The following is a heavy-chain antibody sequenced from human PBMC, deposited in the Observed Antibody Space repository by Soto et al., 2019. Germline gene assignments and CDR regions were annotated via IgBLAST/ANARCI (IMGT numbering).Heavy chain of an antibody. CDR3: ARRGLLGFYFHY. CDR1: GGSISSYF. V-gene: IGHV4-59*01. J-gene: IGHJ4*02. CDR2: IYYSGGA. Sequence: SETLSLTCAVSGGSISSYFWSWIRQPPGGGLEWIGYIYYSGGANYNPSLKSRVTISVDTSKNQFSLTLTSVTAADTAVSYCARRGLLGFYFHYWGPGTLVTV. D-gene: IGHD1-26*01.